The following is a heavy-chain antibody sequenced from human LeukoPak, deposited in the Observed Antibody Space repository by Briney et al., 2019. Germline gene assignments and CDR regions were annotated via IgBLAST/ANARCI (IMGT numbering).Heavy chain of an antibody. J-gene: IGHJ4*02. CDR2: INHSGST. V-gene: IGHV4-34*01. Sequence: SETLSLTCAVYGGSFSGYYWSWIRQPPGKGLEWIGEINHSGSTNYNPSLKSRVTISVDTSRNQFSLKLSSVTAADTAVYYCAXXXSGDXXSGYYXXXXLDYWGQGTLVTVSS. CDR1: GGSFSGYY. D-gene: IGHD3-3*01. CDR3: AXXXSGDXXSGYYXXXXLDY.